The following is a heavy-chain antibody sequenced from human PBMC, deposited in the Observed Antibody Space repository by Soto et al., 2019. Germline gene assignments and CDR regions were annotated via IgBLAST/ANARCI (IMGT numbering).Heavy chain of an antibody. CDR3: ARGLGYCSSSSCPLDH. V-gene: IGHV3-23*01. D-gene: IGHD2-2*01. CDR2: ISSSGAST. CDR1: GFTFSSYA. J-gene: IGHJ4*02. Sequence: LRLSCAASGFTFSSYAMSWVRQAPGKGLEWVSAISSSGASTCYADSVKGRFTISRDNSENTLYLQMNSLRVEDTAVYYCARGLGYCSSSSCPLDHWGQGTLVTVSS.